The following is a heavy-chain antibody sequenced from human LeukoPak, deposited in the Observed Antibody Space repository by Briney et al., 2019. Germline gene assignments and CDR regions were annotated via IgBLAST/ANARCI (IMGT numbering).Heavy chain of an antibody. D-gene: IGHD3-3*01. Sequence: PAASVKVSCKASGYTFTSYYMHWVRQAPGQGLEWMGWINPNSGGTNYAQKFQGWVTMTRDTSISTAYMELSRLRSDDTAVYYCARGGRSYYDFWSGYYSLGEYYYYGMDVWGQGTTVTVSS. J-gene: IGHJ6*02. V-gene: IGHV1-2*04. CDR3: ARGGRSYYDFWSGYYSLGEYYYYGMDV. CDR2: INPNSGGT. CDR1: GYTFTSYY.